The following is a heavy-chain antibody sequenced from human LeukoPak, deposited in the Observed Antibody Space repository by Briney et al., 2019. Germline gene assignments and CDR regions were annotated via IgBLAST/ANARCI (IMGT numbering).Heavy chain of an antibody. Sequence: SETLSLTCAVYGGSFSGYYWSWIRQPPGKGLVWIGEINHSGSTNYNPSLKSRVTISVDTSKNQFSLKLSSVTAADTAVYYCARLVPRYGSGSQSDYWGQGTLVTVSS. CDR1: GGSFSGYY. V-gene: IGHV4-34*01. CDR2: INHSGST. CDR3: ARLVPRYGSGSQSDY. D-gene: IGHD3-10*01. J-gene: IGHJ4*02.